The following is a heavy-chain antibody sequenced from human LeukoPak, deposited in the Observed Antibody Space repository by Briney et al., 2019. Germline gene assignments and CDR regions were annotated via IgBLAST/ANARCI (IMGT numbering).Heavy chain of an antibody. V-gene: IGHV1-24*01. Sequence: ASVKVSCKVSGYTLTELSMHWVRQAPGKGLEWMGGFDPEDGETIYAQKFQGRVTMTEDTSTDTAYMELSSLRSEDTAVYYCARGSPQVYYDFLGDDYWGQGTLVTVSS. CDR1: GYTLTELS. J-gene: IGHJ4*02. D-gene: IGHD3-22*01. CDR2: FDPEDGET. CDR3: ARGSPQVYYDFLGDDY.